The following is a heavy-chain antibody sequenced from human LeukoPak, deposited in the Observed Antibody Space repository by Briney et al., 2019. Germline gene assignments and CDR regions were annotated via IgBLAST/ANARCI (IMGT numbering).Heavy chain of an antibody. D-gene: IGHD3-9*01. Sequence: GGSLRRSGAASGFTVRSSWRRWVGPAPGKGLEWVANIKQDGGKKYYVDSVKGRFTISRDNAKTSLYLQMNSLRAEDTAVYYCARDQTLTGTGSDYWGQGTLVTVSS. CDR1: GFTVRSSW. CDR3: ARDQTLTGTGSDY. J-gene: IGHJ4*02. V-gene: IGHV3-7*01. CDR2: IKQDGGKK.